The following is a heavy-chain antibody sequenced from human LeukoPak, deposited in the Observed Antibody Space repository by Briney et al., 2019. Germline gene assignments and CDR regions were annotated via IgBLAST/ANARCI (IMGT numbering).Heavy chain of an antibody. J-gene: IGHJ4*02. CDR3: ARGVHMGQQDY. CDR2: INHSGST. D-gene: IGHD1/OR15-1a*01. Sequence: SETLSLTCAVYGGSFSGYHWNWIRQPPGKGLEWIGEINHSGSTNYNPSLKSRVTISVDTSKNQFPLKLSSVTGADTAVYYCARGVHMGQQDYWGQGTLVPVSS. V-gene: IGHV4-34*01. CDR1: GGSFSGYH.